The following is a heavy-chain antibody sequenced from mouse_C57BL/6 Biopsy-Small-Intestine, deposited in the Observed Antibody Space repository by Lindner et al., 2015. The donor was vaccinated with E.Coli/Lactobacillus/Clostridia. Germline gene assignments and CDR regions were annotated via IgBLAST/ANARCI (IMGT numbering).Heavy chain of an antibody. Sequence: VQLQESGAELVRPGASVKLSCTASGFNIKDDYMHWVKQRPGQGLEWIGWIDPENGDTEYASKFQGKATITADTSSNTAYLQLSSLTSEDTAVYYCTTWGLDGYYFDYWGQSTTLTVSS. CDR3: TTWGLDGYYFDY. CDR2: IDPENGDT. V-gene: IGHV14-4*01. CDR1: GFNIKDDY. J-gene: IGHJ2*01. D-gene: IGHD2-3*01.